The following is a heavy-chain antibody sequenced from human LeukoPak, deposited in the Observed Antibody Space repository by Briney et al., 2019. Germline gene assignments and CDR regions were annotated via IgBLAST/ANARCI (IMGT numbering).Heavy chain of an antibody. Sequence: SVKVSCKASGRTFSSYAISWVRQAPGQGLEWMGGIIPIFGTANYAQKFQGRVTITTDESTSTAYMELSSLRSEDTAVYYCATSYVDTAMVFPFDYWGQGTLVTVSS. D-gene: IGHD5-18*01. V-gene: IGHV1-69*05. CDR2: IIPIFGTA. J-gene: IGHJ4*02. CDR1: GRTFSSYA. CDR3: ATSYVDTAMVFPFDY.